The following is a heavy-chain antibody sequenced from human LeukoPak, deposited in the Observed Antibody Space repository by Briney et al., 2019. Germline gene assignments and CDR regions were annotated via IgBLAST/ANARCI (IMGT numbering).Heavy chain of an antibody. CDR3: ARGSGIAVAGYYYYYGMDV. CDR1: GYTFTSYD. J-gene: IGHJ6*02. CDR2: MNPNSGNT. V-gene: IGHV1-8*01. Sequence: ASVKVSCKASGYTFTSYDINWVRQATGQGLEWMGWMNPNSGNTGYAQKFQGRVTMTRNTSMSTAYMELSSLRSEDTAVYYCARGSGIAVAGYYYYYGMDVWGQGTTVTVSS. D-gene: IGHD6-19*01.